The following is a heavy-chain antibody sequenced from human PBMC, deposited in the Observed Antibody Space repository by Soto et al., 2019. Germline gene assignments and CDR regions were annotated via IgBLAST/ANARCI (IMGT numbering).Heavy chain of an antibody. CDR3: ASSPQWPARGYYYDYMDV. CDR2: IYYSGST. CDR1: GGSISSYY. V-gene: IGHV4-59*01. D-gene: IGHD6-19*01. J-gene: IGHJ6*03. Sequence: SETLSLTCTVSGGSISSYYWSWIRLPPGKGLEWIGYIYYSGSTNYNPSLKSRVTISVDTSKNQFSLKLSSVTAADTAVYYCASSPQWPARGYYYDYMDVSGKGTTVTGSS.